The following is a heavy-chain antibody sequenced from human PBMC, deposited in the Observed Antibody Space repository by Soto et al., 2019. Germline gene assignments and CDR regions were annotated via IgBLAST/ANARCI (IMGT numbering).Heavy chain of an antibody. J-gene: IGHJ6*03. V-gene: IGHV1-69*02. Sequence: GASVKVSCKASGGTFSSYTISWVRQAPGQGLEWMGRIIPILGIANYAQKFQGRVTITADKSTSTAYMELSSLRSEDTAVYYCARAHQSWGGADYYYMDVWGKGTTVTVSS. CDR2: IIPILGIA. D-gene: IGHD2-21*01. CDR1: GGTFSSYT. CDR3: ARAHQSWGGADYYYMDV.